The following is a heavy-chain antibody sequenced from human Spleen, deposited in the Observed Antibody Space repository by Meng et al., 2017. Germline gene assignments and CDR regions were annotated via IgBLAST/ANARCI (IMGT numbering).Heavy chain of an antibody. CDR1: GGSFSDYY. CDR3: ARSPTTMAHDFDY. V-gene: IGHV4-34*01. J-gene: IGHJ4*02. Sequence: QVQLQQGGGVLLKPSETLPLTCVVSGGSFSDYYWSWIRQPPGKGLEWIGEINHSGSTNYNPSLESRATISVDTSQNNLSLKLSAVTAADSAVYYCARSPTTMAHDFDYWGQGTLVTVSS. D-gene: IGHD4-11*01. CDR2: INHSGST.